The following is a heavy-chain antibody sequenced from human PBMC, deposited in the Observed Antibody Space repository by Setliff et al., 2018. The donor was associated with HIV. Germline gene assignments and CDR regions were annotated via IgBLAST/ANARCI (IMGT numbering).Heavy chain of an antibody. V-gene: IGHV3-23*01. CDR2: ITAGGTT. Sequence: PGGSLRLSCAASGFTFSSYAMSWVRQAPGKGLEWVSIITAGGTTYYADSVKGRFTISRDNSKSTLYLQMNSLRAEDTAVYYCAKDRGSGYYSPSDYWGQGTLVTVSS. CDR3: AKDRGSGYYSPSDY. D-gene: IGHD3-22*01. J-gene: IGHJ4*02. CDR1: GFTFSSYA.